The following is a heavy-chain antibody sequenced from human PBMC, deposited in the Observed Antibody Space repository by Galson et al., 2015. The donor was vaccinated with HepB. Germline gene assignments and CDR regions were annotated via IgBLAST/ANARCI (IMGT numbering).Heavy chain of an antibody. CDR2: ISYDGSNK. D-gene: IGHD6-19*01. V-gene: IGHV3-30*18. J-gene: IGHJ4*02. CDR1: GFPFRNYG. Sequence: SLRLSCAASGFPFRNYGMHWVRQAPGKGLEWVAVISYDGSNKYYADSVKGRFTISRDNSKNTLYLQMNSLTAEDTALYYCAKDPYLYSALAGTMAGFDYWGQGTLVTVSS. CDR3: AKDPYLYSALAGTMAGFDY.